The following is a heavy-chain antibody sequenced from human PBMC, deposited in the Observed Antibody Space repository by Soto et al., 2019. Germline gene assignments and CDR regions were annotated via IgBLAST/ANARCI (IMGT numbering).Heavy chain of an antibody. Sequence: EVQLLESGGGLVQPGGSLRLSCAASGFRFSSYAMSWVRQAPGKGLEWVAALSRSGGATYYADSVRGRFTISRDASKDTLFLQMSNLRAEDTALYYCSKGEMSTIRNSFDPWGQGTLVTVSS. J-gene: IGHJ5*02. D-gene: IGHD1-7*01. CDR1: GFRFSSYA. CDR2: LSRSGGAT. CDR3: SKGEMSTIRNSFDP. V-gene: IGHV3-23*01.